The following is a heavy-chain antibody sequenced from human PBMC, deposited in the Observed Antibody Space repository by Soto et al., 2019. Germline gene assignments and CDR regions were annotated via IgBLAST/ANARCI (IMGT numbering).Heavy chain of an antibody. CDR1: GYSFTSYW. V-gene: IGHV5-10-1*01. D-gene: IGHD4-4*01. CDR2: IDPSDSYT. J-gene: IGHJ3*02. Sequence: GESLKISCKGSGYSFTSYWISWVRQMPGKGLEWMGRIDPSDSYTNYSPSFQGHVTISADKSISTAYLQWSSLKASDTAMYYCARLALDGYSIHHAFHISGPGTMVTVSS. CDR3: ARLALDGYSIHHAFHI.